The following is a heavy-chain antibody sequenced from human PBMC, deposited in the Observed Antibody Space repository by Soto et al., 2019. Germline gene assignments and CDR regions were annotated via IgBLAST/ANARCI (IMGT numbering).Heavy chain of an antibody. V-gene: IGHV4-34*01. Sequence: SETLSLTCAVYGGSFSGYYWSWIRQPPGKGLEWIGEINHSGSTNYNPSLKSRVTISVDTSKNQFSLKLSSVTAADTAVYYCARVNLGYCSGGSCSNWGQGTLVTVS. CDR3: ARVNLGYCSGGSCSN. CDR1: GGSFSGYY. D-gene: IGHD2-15*01. CDR2: INHSGST. J-gene: IGHJ4*02.